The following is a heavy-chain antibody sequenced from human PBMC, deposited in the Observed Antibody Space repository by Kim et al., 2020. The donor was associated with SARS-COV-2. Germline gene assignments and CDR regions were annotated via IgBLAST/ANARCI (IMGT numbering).Heavy chain of an antibody. J-gene: IGHJ3*02. D-gene: IGHD1-20*01. CDR3: ARDLLITGTDAFDI. V-gene: IGHV4-59*01. Sequence: NPSLKSRFTISVETSKNQFSLKLSSVTAADTAVYYCARDLLITGTDAFDIWGQGTMVTVSS.